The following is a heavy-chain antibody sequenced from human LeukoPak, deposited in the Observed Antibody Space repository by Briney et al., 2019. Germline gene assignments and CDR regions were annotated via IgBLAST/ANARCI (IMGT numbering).Heavy chain of an antibody. Sequence: GGSLRLSCAASGFTFSLAWMHWVRQAPGKGLVWVSRINHDGTETKYADSVKGRFTISRDNAKNSLYLQMNSLRAEDTAVYYCARRGGSPLGAFDIWGQGTMVTVSS. CDR2: INHDGTET. CDR3: ARRGGSPLGAFDI. D-gene: IGHD1-26*01. CDR1: GFTFSLAW. V-gene: IGHV3-74*03. J-gene: IGHJ3*02.